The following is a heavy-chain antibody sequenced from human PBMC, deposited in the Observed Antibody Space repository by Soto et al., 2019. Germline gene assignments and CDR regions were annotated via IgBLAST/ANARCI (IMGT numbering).Heavy chain of an antibody. V-gene: IGHV3-72*01. CDR2: IRNKPNSYTT. J-gene: IGHJ4*02. CDR3: TRGYCGGGQCYSFDY. CDR1: GFTFSDHY. Sequence: EVQLVESGGGLVQPGGALRLSCAASGFTFSDHYMDWVRQATGKGLEWVARIRNKPNSYTTEYAASVKGRFTIPRDDSKNSLYLQMNSLKTEDTAVFYCTRGYCGGGQCYSFDYWGQGTLVTVSP. D-gene: IGHD2-15*01.